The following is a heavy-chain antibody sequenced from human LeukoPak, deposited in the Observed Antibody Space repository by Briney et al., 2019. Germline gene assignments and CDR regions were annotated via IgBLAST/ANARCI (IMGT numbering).Heavy chain of an antibody. J-gene: IGHJ4*02. CDR3: AKESLYCSGGSCYSSFLPLDY. CDR1: GFTFSSYA. CDR2: ISGSGGST. V-gene: IGHV3-23*01. D-gene: IGHD2-15*01. Sequence: PGGSLRLSCGASGFTFSSYAMSWVRQAPGKGLEWVSAISGSGGSTYYADSVKGRFTISRDNSKNTLYLQMNSLRAEDTAVYYCAKESLYCSGGSCYSSFLPLDYWGQGTLVTVSS.